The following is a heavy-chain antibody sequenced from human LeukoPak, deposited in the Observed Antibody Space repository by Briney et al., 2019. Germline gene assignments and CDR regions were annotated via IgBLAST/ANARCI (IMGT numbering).Heavy chain of an antibody. CDR2: ISGSGGST. Sequence: GGSLRLSCAASGFTFSSYAMSWVRQAPGKGLEWVSAISGSGGSTYYADSVKGRFTISRDNSKNTLYLQMNSLRAEDTAVYYCARDNLLFTTTGFDYWGQGTLVTVSS. J-gene: IGHJ4*02. D-gene: IGHD4-17*01. CDR1: GFTFSSYA. V-gene: IGHV3-23*01. CDR3: ARDNLLFTTTGFDY.